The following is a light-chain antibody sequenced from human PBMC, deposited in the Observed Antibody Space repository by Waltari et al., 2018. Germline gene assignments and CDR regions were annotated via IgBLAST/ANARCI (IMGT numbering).Light chain of an antibody. CDR2: DDR. V-gene: IGLV6-57*02. J-gene: IGLJ2*01. CDR1: SGKIATNS. Sequence: FMLTQPHSVSESPGKTVTISCTASSGKIATNSVNWYQQRPGSAPTTVIYDDRQRPSGVPDRFSGSIDDFSNSASLTISELQTEDEADYYCQSYYNRSLVFGGGTRLTVL. CDR3: QSYYNRSLV.